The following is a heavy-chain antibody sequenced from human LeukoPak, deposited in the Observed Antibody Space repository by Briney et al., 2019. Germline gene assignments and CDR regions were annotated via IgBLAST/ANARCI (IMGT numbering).Heavy chain of an antibody. CDR3: ARGKGAALDI. J-gene: IGHJ3*02. CDR1: GGSFSGYY. D-gene: IGHD3-16*01. Sequence: SETLSLTCAVYGGSFSGYYWSWIRQPPGKGLEWIGEINHSGSTNYNPSLKSRVTISVDTSKNQFSLKLSSVTAADTAVYYCARGKGAALDIWGQGTMVSVSS. CDR2: INHSGST. V-gene: IGHV4-34*01.